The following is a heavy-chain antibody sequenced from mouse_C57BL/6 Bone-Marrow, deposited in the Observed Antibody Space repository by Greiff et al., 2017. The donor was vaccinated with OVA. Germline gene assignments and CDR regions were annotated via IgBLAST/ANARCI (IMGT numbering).Heavy chain of an antibody. D-gene: IGHD2-5*01. V-gene: IGHV5-4*01. CDR3: AREPPYSNYY. CDR2: ISDGGSYT. J-gene: IGHJ3*01. Sequence: DVKLVESGGGLVKPGGSLKLSCAASGFTFSSYAMSWVRQTPEKRLEWVATISDGGSYTYYPDNVKGRFTISRDNAKNNLYLQMSHLKSEDTAMYYCAREPPYSNYYWGQGTLVTVSA. CDR1: GFTFSSYA.